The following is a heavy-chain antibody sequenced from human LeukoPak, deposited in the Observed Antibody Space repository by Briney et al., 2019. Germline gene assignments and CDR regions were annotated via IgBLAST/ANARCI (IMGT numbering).Heavy chain of an antibody. J-gene: IGHJ3*02. CDR3: VRHGSGYLNDAFDI. CDR2: ISWNSGSI. V-gene: IGHV3-9*01. D-gene: IGHD3-22*01. CDR1: GFTFDDYA. Sequence: PGGSLRLSRAASGFTFDDYAMHWVRQAPGKGLEWVSGISWNSGSIGYADSVKGRFTISRDNAKNSLYLQMNSLRAEDTALYYCVRHGSGYLNDAFDIWGQGTMVTVSS.